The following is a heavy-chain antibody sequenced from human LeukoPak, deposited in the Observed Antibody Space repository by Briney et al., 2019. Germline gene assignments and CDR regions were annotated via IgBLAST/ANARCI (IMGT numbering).Heavy chain of an antibody. Sequence: PSETLSLTCAVSGGSISSSNWWSWVRQPPGKGLEWIGEIYHSGSTNYNPSLKSRVTISVDRSKNQFSLKLSSVTAADTAVYYCASQYYYDSSGYNAFDIWGQGTMVTVSS. CDR2: IYHSGST. V-gene: IGHV4-4*02. J-gene: IGHJ3*02. D-gene: IGHD3-22*01. CDR1: GGSISSSNW. CDR3: ASQYYYDSSGYNAFDI.